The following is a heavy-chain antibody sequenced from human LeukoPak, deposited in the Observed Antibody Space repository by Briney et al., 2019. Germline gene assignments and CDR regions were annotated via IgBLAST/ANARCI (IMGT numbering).Heavy chain of an antibody. CDR2: FDPEHAEI. Sequence: ASVKVSCKVSGYTLTELSLHWVRQAPGKGLEWMGGFDPEHAEIIYAQQFQGRVTMTEDTSTNIAYMELSSLRSDDTAVYYCATDGNHLHHISFDVFDIWGQGTMVTVSS. CDR3: ATDGNHLHHISFDVFDI. D-gene: IGHD1-1*01. J-gene: IGHJ3*02. CDR1: GYTLTELS. V-gene: IGHV1-24*01.